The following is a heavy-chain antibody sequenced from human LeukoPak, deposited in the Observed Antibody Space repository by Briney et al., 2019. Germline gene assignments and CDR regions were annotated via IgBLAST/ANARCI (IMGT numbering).Heavy chain of an antibody. J-gene: IGHJ3*02. D-gene: IGHD2-21*01. CDR3: ARHLWCGIGSKKEDAFDI. CDR2: IYSTKST. Sequence: SETLSLTCTVSGASISSDYWSWIRQPPGKGLEWIAYIYSTKSTNYNPSLKSRATISLDTSKNQFSLKLRSVAATDAAVYYCARHLWCGIGSKKEDAFDIWGQGTMVTVSS. CDR1: GASISSDY. V-gene: IGHV4-59*08.